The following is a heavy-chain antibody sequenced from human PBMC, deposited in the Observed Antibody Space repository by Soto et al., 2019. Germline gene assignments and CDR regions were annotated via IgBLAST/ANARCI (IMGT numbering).Heavy chain of an antibody. CDR2: VNQDGSEK. J-gene: IGHJ6*02. CDR1: GFTFSTYW. CDR3: PRVQKPYVWGSYRPYYYYYYGMDV. D-gene: IGHD3-16*02. Sequence: PGGSLRLSCTASGFTFSTYWMTWVRQAPGKGLECVANVNQDGSEKFYADSVKGRFTISRDNTNNSLYLQMNSLRAEDTAVYYCPRVQKPYVWGSYRPYYYYYYGMDVWGQGTTVTVSS. V-gene: IGHV3-7*03.